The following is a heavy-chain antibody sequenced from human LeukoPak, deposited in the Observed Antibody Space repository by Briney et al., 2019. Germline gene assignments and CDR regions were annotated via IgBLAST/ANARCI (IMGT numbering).Heavy chain of an antibody. V-gene: IGHV3-11*04. J-gene: IGHJ4*02. CDR3: ARDQVSVAGTGIDY. CDR2: ISSSGSTI. CDR1: GFTFSDYY. D-gene: IGHD6-19*01. Sequence: GGSLRLSCAASGFTFSDYYMSWIRQAPGRVLEWVSYISSSGSTIYYADSVKGRFTISRDNAKNSLYLQMNSLRAEDTAVYYCARDQVSVAGTGIDYWGQGTLVTVSS.